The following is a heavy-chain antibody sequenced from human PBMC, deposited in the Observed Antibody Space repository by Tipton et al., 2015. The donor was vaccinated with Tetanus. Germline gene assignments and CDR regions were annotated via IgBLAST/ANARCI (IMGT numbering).Heavy chain of an antibody. Sequence: QVQLVQSGAEVKKSGASVTVSCKASGHTFTNFVISWVRQAPGQGLEWMGRITIYSGNTNFAQRFQGRVTMTTDTSTSTAYMELRSLRSDDTAVYYCARPIGHIDAFDIWGQGTMVTVSS. CDR2: ITIYSGNT. V-gene: IGHV1-18*01. CDR1: GHTFTNFV. D-gene: IGHD2-21*01. J-gene: IGHJ3*02. CDR3: ARPIGHIDAFDI.